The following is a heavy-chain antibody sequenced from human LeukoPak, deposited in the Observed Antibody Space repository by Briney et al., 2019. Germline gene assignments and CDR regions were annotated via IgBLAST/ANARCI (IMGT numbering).Heavy chain of an antibody. V-gene: IGHV1-69*04. CDR1: GGTFSSYA. CDR3: ARDPRRDGYTGY. D-gene: IGHD5-24*01. CDR2: IIPILGIA. J-gene: IGHJ4*02. Sequence: SVKVSCKASGGTFSSYAVSWVRQAPGQGLEWMGRIIPILGIANYAQKFQGRVTITADKSTSTAYMELSSLRSEDTAVYYCARDPRRDGYTGYWGQGTLVTVSS.